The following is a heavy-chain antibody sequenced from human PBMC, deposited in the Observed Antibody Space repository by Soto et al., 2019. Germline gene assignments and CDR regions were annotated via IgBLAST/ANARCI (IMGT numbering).Heavy chain of an antibody. CDR3: AREGRDDFNSRDALDI. J-gene: IGHJ3*02. D-gene: IGHD2-21*02. V-gene: IGHV3-66*01. CDR2: IYRDGTI. Sequence: EVQLVDSGGGLVQPGGSLRLSCAASGFTVSSNYMDWVRQAPGKGLEWVSVIYRDGTIYYADSVKGRFTVSRDNSKNTLHLQMNSLRAEDTAVYYCAREGRDDFNSRDALDIWGQGTMVSVSS. CDR1: GFTVSSNY.